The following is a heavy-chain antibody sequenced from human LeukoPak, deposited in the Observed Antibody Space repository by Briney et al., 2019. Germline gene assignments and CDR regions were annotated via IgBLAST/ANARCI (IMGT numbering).Heavy chain of an antibody. V-gene: IGHV3-9*01. Sequence: PGGSLRLSCAASGFTVSSNYMSWVRQAPGKGLEWVSGISWNSGSIGYADSVKGRFTISRDNAKNSLYLQMNSLRAEDTALYYCAKAAEDFYYFDYWGQGTLDTVSS. CDR1: GFTVSSNY. J-gene: IGHJ4*02. D-gene: IGHD1-14*01. CDR3: AKAAEDFYYFDY. CDR2: ISWNSGSI.